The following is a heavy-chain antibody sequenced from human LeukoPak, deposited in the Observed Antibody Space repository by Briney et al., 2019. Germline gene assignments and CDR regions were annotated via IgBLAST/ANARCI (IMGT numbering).Heavy chain of an antibody. CDR2: ISGSGGGT. V-gene: IGHV3-23*01. D-gene: IGHD3-9*01. CDR3: AKFYDILTGYFDY. J-gene: IGHJ4*02. CDR1: GFTFNSYA. Sequence: GGSLRLSCAASGFTFNSYAMSWVRQAPEKGLEWVATISGSGGGTYYADSVRGRFTISRDSSKNTLYLQMNSLRAEDTAVYYCAKFYDILTGYFDYWGQGTLVTVSS.